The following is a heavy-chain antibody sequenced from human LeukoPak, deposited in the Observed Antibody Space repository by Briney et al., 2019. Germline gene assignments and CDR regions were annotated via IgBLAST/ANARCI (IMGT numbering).Heavy chain of an antibody. CDR2: INPYNRNT. CDR1: GYTFNSYA. D-gene: IGHD5-18*01. J-gene: IGHJ4*02. Sequence: GASVTVSCKASGYTFNSYAISWVRQAPGQGLEWMGWINPYNRNTNYAQNFQDRVTMTTDTSTTTAYMELKSLRSDDTAVYYCARAGGYGLIDYWGQGTMVTVSS. V-gene: IGHV1-18*01. CDR3: ARAGGYGLIDY.